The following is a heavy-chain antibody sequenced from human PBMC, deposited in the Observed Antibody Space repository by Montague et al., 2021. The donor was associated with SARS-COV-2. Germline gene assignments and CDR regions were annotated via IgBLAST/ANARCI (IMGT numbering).Heavy chain of an antibody. J-gene: IGHJ3*02. D-gene: IGHD1-26*01. V-gene: IGHV3-23*03. CDR2: IYSGGSST. CDR3: AKSAWGVTDAFDI. CDR1: EFAFSSYA. Sequence: SLRLSCAASEFAFSSYAMSWVRQAPGKGLEWVLAIYSGGSSTFYADSVKGRFTISRDNSKNTLYLQMNSLRAEDTAVYYCAKSAWGVTDAFDIWGQGTMVTVSS.